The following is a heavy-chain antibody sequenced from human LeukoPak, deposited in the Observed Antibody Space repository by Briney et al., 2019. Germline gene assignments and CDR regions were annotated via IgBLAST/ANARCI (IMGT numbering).Heavy chain of an antibody. J-gene: IGHJ5*02. CDR1: GFTFRDYS. CDR2: ISANGGST. Sequence: PGGSLRLSCAASGFTFRDYSMHWVRQAPGEGLESVSAISANGGSTYYANSVKSRFTISRDNSQNTLYLQMGSLRAEDMAVYYCAREDPTGSSWFDHWGQGTLVTVSS. CDR3: AREDPTGSSWFDH. V-gene: IGHV3-64*01. D-gene: IGHD6-13*01.